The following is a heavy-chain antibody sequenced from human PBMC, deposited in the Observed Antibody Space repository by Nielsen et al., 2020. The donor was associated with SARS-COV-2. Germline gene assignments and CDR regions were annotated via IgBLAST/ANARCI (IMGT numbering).Heavy chain of an antibody. CDR2: IRSKANSYAT. J-gene: IGHJ4*02. Sequence: GESLKIPCAASGFTFSGSAMHWVRQASGKGLEWVGRIRSKANSYATAYAASVKGRFTISRDNSKNTLYLQMNSLRAEDTAVYYCAKVDGGYSSGWYGDYWGQGTLVTVSS. CDR1: GFTFSGSA. CDR3: AKVDGGYSSGWYGDY. V-gene: IGHV3-73*01. D-gene: IGHD6-19*01.